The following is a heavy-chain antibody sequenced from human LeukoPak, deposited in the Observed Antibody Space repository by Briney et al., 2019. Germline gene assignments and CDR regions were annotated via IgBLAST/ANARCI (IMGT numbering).Heavy chain of an antibody. CDR1: GYTFTSYG. J-gene: IGHJ3*02. D-gene: IGHD2-15*01. CDR3: ARDVFCSGNSCLRDAFDI. Sequence: ASVKVSCKASGYTFTSYGVSWVRQAPGQSLEWLGWISAYNGNTYYAENFQARVTMTTDTSTSTAYMELRSLKSDDTAVYYCARDVFCSGNSCLRDAFDIWDQGTKVTVSS. CDR2: ISAYNGNT. V-gene: IGHV1-18*01.